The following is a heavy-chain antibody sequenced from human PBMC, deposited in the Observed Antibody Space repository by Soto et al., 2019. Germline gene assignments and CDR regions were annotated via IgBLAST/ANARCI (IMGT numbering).Heavy chain of an antibody. CDR3: SIDQAFCSGGSCYHLPYW. J-gene: IGHJ4*02. CDR2: TYYSGRP. V-gene: IGHV4-31*03. Sequence: LAITCTVSGECINRGDYYGSWIRQHPGKGLEWIGYTYYSGRPYYNPSLKSRVTISVDTSKNQFSLKLSSVTAADTAVYFCSIDQAFCSGGSCYHLPYWWRQGNGVTGS. CDR1: GECINRGDYY. D-gene: IGHD2-15*01.